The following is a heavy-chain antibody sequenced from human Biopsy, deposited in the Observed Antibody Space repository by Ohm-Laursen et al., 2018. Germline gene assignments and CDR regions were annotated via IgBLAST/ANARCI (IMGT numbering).Heavy chain of an antibody. D-gene: IGHD2-8*01. CDR2: INCKTGAT. V-gene: IGHV1-2*02. CDR3: ARDPLNGHKHFDY. J-gene: IGHJ4*02. Sequence: GASVKVSCKASSYTFTDYNIRWMRQAPGQGLEWLGYINCKTGATNYAQKFQGTVTMTRDTSISTAYLALGSLRSADTAIYYCARDPLNGHKHFDYWGQGSLVTVSS. CDR1: SYTFTDYN.